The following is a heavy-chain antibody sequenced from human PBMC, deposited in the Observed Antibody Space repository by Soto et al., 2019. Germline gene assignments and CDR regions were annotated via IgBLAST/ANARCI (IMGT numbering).Heavy chain of an antibody. V-gene: IGHV1-69*01. Sequence: NYAQRFQGRVTITADESTSTVYMELSSLRSEDTALYYCARELISNYHYYGMDVWGQGTTVTVSS. CDR3: ARELISNYHYYGMDV. J-gene: IGHJ6*02.